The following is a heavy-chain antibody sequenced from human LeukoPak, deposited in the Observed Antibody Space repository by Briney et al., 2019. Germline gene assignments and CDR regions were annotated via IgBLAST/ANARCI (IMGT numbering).Heavy chain of an antibody. CDR3: VSVTTVVEDYYYMDV. J-gene: IGHJ6*03. D-gene: IGHD4-23*01. CDR1: GFTFSNYE. Sequence: GGSLRLSCAASGFTFSNYEMNRVRQAPGKGLEWVSYISSSGYTIRNADSVKGRFTISRDNAKNSLYLQMNSLRAEDTAFYYCVSVTTVVEDYYYMDVWGKGTTVTVSS. CDR2: ISSSGYTI. V-gene: IGHV3-48*03.